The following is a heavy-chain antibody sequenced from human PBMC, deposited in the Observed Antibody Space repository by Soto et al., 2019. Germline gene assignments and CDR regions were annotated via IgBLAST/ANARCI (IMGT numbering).Heavy chain of an antibody. Sequence: PSETLSLTCNVSGFAIIRGYYWSWVRQPPGKGLEWIGSISPSGSTYHNPSLESRLTLSIDTWKNQFTLKLASVTDADTALYYCAREKVGTTFFDNWGQGTQVNVSS. V-gene: IGHV4-38-2*02. CDR3: AREKVGTTFFDN. D-gene: IGHD1-1*01. J-gene: IGHJ4*02. CDR2: ISPSGST. CDR1: GFAIIRGYY.